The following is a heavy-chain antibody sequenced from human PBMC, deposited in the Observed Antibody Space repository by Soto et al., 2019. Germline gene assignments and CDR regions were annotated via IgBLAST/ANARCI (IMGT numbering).Heavy chain of an antibody. V-gene: IGHV1-18*04. CDR3: ARDSSGWHSVY. CDR1: VYTFTSYG. J-gene: IGHJ4*02. Sequence: ASVTVSCKASVYTFTSYGISWVRQAPGQGLEWMGWISAYNGNTNYAQKLQGRVTMTTDTSTSTAYMELRSLRSDDTAVYYCARDSSGWHSVYWGQGTLVTVSS. CDR2: ISAYNGNT. D-gene: IGHD6-19*01.